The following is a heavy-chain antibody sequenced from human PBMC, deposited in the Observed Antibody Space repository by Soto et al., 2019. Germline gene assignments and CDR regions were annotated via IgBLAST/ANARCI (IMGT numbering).Heavy chain of an antibody. J-gene: IGHJ4*02. V-gene: IGHV4-30-4*08. CDR1: GGSISSGNYY. Sequence: SETLSLTCTVSGGSISSGNYYWSWIRQHPGKGLEWIGYIYYSGSTYYNPSLKSRVSISVDTSNNQFSLKLTSVTDADTAVYYCATSVVSAMIFDYWGQGILVTVS. D-gene: IGHD2-21*02. CDR2: IYYSGST. CDR3: ATSVVSAMIFDY.